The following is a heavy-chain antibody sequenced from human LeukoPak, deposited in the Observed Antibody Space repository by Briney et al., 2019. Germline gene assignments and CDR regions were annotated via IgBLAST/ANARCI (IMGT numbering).Heavy chain of an antibody. D-gene: IGHD6-19*01. CDR1: GGSISSHY. CDR3: ARDRESGWYVELDY. Sequence: SETLSLICTVSGGSISSHYWSWIRQPPGKGLEWIGYIYYTGSTNYNPSLKSRVTISVDTSKNQFSLKLSSVTAADTAVYYCARDRESGWYVELDYWGQGTLVTVSS. J-gene: IGHJ4*02. V-gene: IGHV4-59*11. CDR2: IYYTGST.